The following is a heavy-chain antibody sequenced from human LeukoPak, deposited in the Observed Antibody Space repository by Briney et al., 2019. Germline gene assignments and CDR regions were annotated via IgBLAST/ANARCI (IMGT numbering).Heavy chain of an antibody. V-gene: IGHV1-69*05. Sequence: ASVKVSCKASGGTFSSYAISWVRQAPGQGLEWMGRIIPIFGTANYAQKFQGRVTITTDESTSTAYMELSSLRSEDTAVYYCARECYDSSGYRRGSAFDIWGQGTMVTVSS. J-gene: IGHJ3*02. D-gene: IGHD3-22*01. CDR3: ARECYDSSGYRRGSAFDI. CDR2: IIPIFGTA. CDR1: GGTFSSYA.